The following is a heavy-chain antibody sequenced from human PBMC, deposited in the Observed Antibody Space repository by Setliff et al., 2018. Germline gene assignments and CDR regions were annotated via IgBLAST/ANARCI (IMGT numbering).Heavy chain of an antibody. CDR2: IKQDGSEK. D-gene: IGHD2-21*02. V-gene: IGHV3-7*01. CDR1: GFTFSSYW. CDR3: ARNWVTAQHYYYGMDV. Sequence: PGGSLRLSCAASGFTFSSYWMSWVRQAPGKGLEWVANIKQDGSEKYYVDSVKGRFTVSRDNAKNSLYLQMDSLRAEDTAVYYCARNWVTAQHYYYGMDVWGQGTTVTV. J-gene: IGHJ6*02.